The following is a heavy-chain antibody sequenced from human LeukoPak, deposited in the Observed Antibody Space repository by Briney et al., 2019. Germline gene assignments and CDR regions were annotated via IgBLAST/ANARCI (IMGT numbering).Heavy chain of an antibody. J-gene: IGHJ3*02. V-gene: IGHV4-4*07. CDR2: IYTSGST. Sequence: SETLSLTCTVSGGSISSYYWSWIRQPAGKGLEWIGRIYTSGSTNYNPSLKSRVTMSVGTSKNQFSLKLSSVTAADTAVYYCARDSRRKGYYDSSGYYGSDAFDIWGQGTMVTVSS. CDR3: ARDSRRKGYYDSSGYYGSDAFDI. D-gene: IGHD3-22*01. CDR1: GGSISSYY.